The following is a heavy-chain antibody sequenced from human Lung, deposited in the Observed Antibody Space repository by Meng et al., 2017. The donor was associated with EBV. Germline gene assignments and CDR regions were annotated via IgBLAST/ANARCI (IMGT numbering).Heavy chain of an antibody. CDR2: IYYSGSN. CDR1: VASVNSCCDH. D-gene: IGHD6-13*01. V-gene: IGHV4-61*01. Sequence: QVAASGAGHTLGTPSETLCLPCTVSVASVNSCCDHRGWGRRPRVKGLEWIGYIYYSGSNNYHPSPKISVTISIDTSKNQFSLKLSSVTAADTAVYYCARVAGSFLGFDYWGQGTLVTVSS. J-gene: IGHJ4*02. CDR3: ARVAGSFLGFDY.